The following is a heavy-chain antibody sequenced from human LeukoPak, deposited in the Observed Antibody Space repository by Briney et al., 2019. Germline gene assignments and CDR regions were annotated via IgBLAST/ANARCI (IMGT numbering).Heavy chain of an antibody. CDR3: ARVPRSGGSIDY. V-gene: IGHV3-9*01. J-gene: IGHJ4*02. Sequence: PGRSLRLSCAASGFTFDDYAMHWVRQAPGKGLEWVSGISWNSGSIGYADSVKGRFTISRDNAKNSLYLQMNSLRDEDTAVYYCARVPRSGGSIDYWGQGTLVTVSS. CDR2: ISWNSGSI. CDR1: GFTFDDYA. D-gene: IGHD6-19*01.